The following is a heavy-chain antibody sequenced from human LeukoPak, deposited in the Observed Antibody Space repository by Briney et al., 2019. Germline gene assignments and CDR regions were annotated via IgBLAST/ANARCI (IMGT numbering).Heavy chain of an antibody. V-gene: IGHV3-7*03. D-gene: IGHD2-15*01. Sequence: GGSLRLSCAASGFTFSSYYMSWVRQAPGKGLEWVANIKQDGSEKHYVDSVKGRFTISRDNARDSLYLQMNSLRAEDTAVYYCASVRWFNWFDPWGQGTLVTVSS. CDR2: IKQDGSEK. CDR1: GFTFSSYY. CDR3: ASVRWFNWFDP. J-gene: IGHJ5*02.